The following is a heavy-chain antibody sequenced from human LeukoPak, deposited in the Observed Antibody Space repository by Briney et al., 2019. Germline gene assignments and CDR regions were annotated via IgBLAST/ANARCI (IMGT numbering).Heavy chain of an antibody. V-gene: IGHV1-69*01. CDR1: GGTFSSYA. J-gene: IGHJ4*02. D-gene: IGHD2-2*01. CDR3: ARGHCSSTSCSIDY. CDR2: IIPIFGTA. Sequence: SVKVSCKASGGTFSSYAISWVRQAPGQGLEWMGGIIPIFGTANYAQKFQGRVTITAYESTSTAYMELSSLRSEDTAVYYCARGHCSSTSCSIDYWGQGTLVTVSS.